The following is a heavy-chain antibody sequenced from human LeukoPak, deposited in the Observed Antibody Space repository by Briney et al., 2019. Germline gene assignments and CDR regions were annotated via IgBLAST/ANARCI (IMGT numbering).Heavy chain of an antibody. Sequence: GGSLRLSCAASGFTFSNYAMHWVRQAPGKGLEWVAVMSYDGSNKYYADSVKGRFTVSRDNAKNTVYLQMNSLRAEDTAVYYCARDGAGMDYWGQGTLVTVSS. V-gene: IGHV3-30*04. J-gene: IGHJ4*02. CDR1: GFTFSNYA. CDR3: ARDGAGMDY. CDR2: MSYDGSNK. D-gene: IGHD1-1*01.